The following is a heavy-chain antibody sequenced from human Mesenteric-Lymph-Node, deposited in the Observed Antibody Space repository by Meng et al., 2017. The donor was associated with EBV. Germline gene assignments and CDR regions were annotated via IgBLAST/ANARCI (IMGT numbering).Heavy chain of an antibody. Sequence: QFFLVQSGAEVKKPGASVKVSCKASGYSCSSYGIGWVRQAPGQGLEWMGWISGYNGHTKYAQKFQGRLTMTTDTSTNTAYMELRSLKSDDTAVYYCARERDYGGNFYYWGHGTLVTVAS. V-gene: IGHV1-18*01. J-gene: IGHJ4*01. CDR1: GYSCSSYG. D-gene: IGHD4-23*01. CDR2: ISGYNGHT. CDR3: ARERDYGGNFYY.